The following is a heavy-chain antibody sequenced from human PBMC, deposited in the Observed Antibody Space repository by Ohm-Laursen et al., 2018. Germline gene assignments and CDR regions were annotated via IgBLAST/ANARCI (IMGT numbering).Heavy chain of an antibody. Sequence: SLRLSCSASGFSFSSYDMHWVRQATGKGLEWISGIGTAGDTYYAVSVEGRFTISRENAKNSLFLQMNNLRAGDTAVYYCARDLRGYSYGSYYYGMDVWGQGTTVTVSS. V-gene: IGHV3-13*01. CDR1: GFSFSSYD. J-gene: IGHJ6*02. D-gene: IGHD5-18*01. CDR2: IGTAGDT. CDR3: ARDLRGYSYGSYYYGMDV.